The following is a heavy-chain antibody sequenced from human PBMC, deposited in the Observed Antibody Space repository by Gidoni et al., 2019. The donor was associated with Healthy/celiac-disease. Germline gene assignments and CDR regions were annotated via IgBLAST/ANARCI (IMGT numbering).Heavy chain of an antibody. CDR3: ASLSSSWYRGEDY. D-gene: IGHD6-13*01. CDR2: INHSGST. J-gene: IGHJ4*02. Sequence: QVQLQQWGAGLLKPSETLSLTCAVYGGSFSGYYWSWIRQPPGKGLEWIGEINHSGSTNYNPFLKSRVTISVDTSKNQFSLKLSSVTAADTAVYYCASLSSSWYRGEDYWGQGTLVTVSS. CDR1: GGSFSGYY. V-gene: IGHV4-34*01.